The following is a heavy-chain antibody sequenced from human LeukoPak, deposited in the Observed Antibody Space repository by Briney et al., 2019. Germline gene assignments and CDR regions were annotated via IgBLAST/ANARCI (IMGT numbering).Heavy chain of an antibody. J-gene: IGHJ4*02. CDR3: AKGVGGNPGYCSSSSCYYFDY. Sequence: PGGSLRLSCAASGFTFSSYAMSWVRQAPGKGLEWVSAISGSGGSTYYADSVRGRFTISRDNSRNTLYLQMNSLRAEDTAVYYCAKGVGGNPGYCSSSSCYYFDYWGQGTLVTVSS. D-gene: IGHD2-2*01. CDR1: GFTFSSYA. V-gene: IGHV3-23*01. CDR2: ISGSGGST.